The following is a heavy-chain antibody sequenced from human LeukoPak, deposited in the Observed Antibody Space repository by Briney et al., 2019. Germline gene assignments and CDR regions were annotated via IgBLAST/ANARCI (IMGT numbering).Heavy chain of an antibody. CDR3: ARGPRWDLLSYYYYGMDV. J-gene: IGHJ6*02. CDR2: ISSSSSTI. V-gene: IGHV3-48*02. Sequence: GGSLRLSRAASGFTFSSYSMNWVRQAPGKGLEWVSYISSSSSTIYYADSVKGRFTISRDNAKNSLYLQMNSLRDEDTAVYYCARGPRWDLLSYYYYGMDVWGQGTTVTVSS. CDR1: GFTFSSYS. D-gene: IGHD1-26*01.